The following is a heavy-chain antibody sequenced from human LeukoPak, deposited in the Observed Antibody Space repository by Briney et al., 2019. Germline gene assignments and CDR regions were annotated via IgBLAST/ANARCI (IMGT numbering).Heavy chain of an antibody. CDR3: ARSKGNYCSGGTCPGRLFDC. CDR1: GGSISSGGYY. J-gene: IGHJ4*02. D-gene: IGHD2-15*01. V-gene: IGHV4-31*03. CDR2: IYYSGST. Sequence: SETLSLTCTVSGGSISSGGYYWSWIRQHPGKGLEWIAYIYYSGSTYYNPSLKSRVTISVDTSKNQFSLKLNSVTAADTAVYYCARSKGNYCSGGTCPGRLFDCWGQGTLVTVSS.